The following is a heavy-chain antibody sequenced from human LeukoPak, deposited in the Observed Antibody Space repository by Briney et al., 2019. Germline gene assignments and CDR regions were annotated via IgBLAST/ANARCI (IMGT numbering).Heavy chain of an antibody. CDR2: ISLCGSST. CDR1: GFTFTDYF. Sequence: GGSLRLSCAASGFTFTDYFMSWIRQAPGHGLEWVSYISLCGSSTYSADPVKGRFTSSRDKAKNSLYLQMNSLRADDTAVYYCARRKVPAANDYWGQGTLGTVSS. J-gene: IGHJ4*02. CDR3: ARRKVPAANDY. D-gene: IGHD2-2*01. V-gene: IGHV3-11*01.